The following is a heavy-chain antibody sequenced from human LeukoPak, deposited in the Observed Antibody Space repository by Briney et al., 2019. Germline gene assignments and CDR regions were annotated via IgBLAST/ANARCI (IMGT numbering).Heavy chain of an antibody. Sequence: GESLKISCKGSGYRFSNYWIGWVRHMPGKGLEWMGMIYPGDSDIRYSPSFQGQVTISADKSISTAYLQWSSLKASDTAMYYCARPDYDSSGYLDYWGQGTLVTVSS. D-gene: IGHD3-22*01. CDR2: IYPGDSDI. CDR1: GYRFSNYW. CDR3: ARPDYDSSGYLDY. J-gene: IGHJ4*02. V-gene: IGHV5-51*01.